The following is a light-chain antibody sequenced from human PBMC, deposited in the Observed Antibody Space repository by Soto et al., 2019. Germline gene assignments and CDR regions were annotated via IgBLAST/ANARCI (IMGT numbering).Light chain of an antibody. CDR3: QQYGGSPT. Sequence: EIVLTQSPGTLSLSPGERATLSCRASQSVRSSYLAWYQQKPGQAPRLLIYGASSRATGIPDRFSGSGSGTDFTFTISRLEPEDLAVYYCQQYGGSPTFGGGSKVGTK. CDR2: GAS. V-gene: IGKV3-20*01. CDR1: QSVRSSY. J-gene: IGKJ4*01.